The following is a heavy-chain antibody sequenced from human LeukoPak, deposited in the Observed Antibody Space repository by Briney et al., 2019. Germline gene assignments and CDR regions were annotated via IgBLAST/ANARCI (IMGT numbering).Heavy chain of an antibody. CDR1: GGSISSGGYY. V-gene: IGHV4-31*03. CDR2: IYYSGST. CDR3: ARGPPLRAFDI. Sequence: SQTLSLTCTVSGGSISSGGYYWSWIRQHPGKGLEWIGYIYYSGSTYYNPSLKSRVTISVDTSKNQSSLKLSSVTAADTAVYYCARGPPLRAFDIWGQGTMVTVSS. D-gene: IGHD3-10*01. J-gene: IGHJ3*02.